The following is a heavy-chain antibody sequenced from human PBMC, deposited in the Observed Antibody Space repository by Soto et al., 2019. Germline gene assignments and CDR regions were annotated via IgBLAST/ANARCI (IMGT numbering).Heavy chain of an antibody. V-gene: IGHV3-33*01. CDR3: ARDGSIAAALDY. Sequence: QVQLVESGGGVVQPGRSLRLSCAASGFTFSSYGMHWVRQAPGKGLEWVAVIWYDGSNKYYADSVKGRFTISRDNSKNTLYLQMNSLRAEDTAVYYCARDGSIAAALDYWGQGTLVTVSS. CDR1: GFTFSSYG. CDR2: IWYDGSNK. D-gene: IGHD6-13*01. J-gene: IGHJ4*02.